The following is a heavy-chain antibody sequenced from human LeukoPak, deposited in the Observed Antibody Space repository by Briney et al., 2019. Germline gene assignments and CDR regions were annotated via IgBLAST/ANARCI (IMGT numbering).Heavy chain of an antibody. CDR3: ARDLDVIDYYGSGATTIFDY. V-gene: IGHV1-18*01. CDR2: ISAYHGNT. CDR1: GYTFTSYG. J-gene: IGHJ4*02. Sequence: ASVKVSCKASGYTFTSYGISWVRQAPGQGLEWMGWISAYHGNTNYAQKLQGRVTMTTDTSTSTAYMELRSLRSDDTAVYYCARDLDVIDYYGSGATTIFDYWGQGTLVTVSS. D-gene: IGHD3-10*01.